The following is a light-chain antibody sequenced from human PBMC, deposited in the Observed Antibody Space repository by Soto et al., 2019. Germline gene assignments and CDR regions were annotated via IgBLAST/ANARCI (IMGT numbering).Light chain of an antibody. CDR1: SSDVGGYNY. V-gene: IGLV2-14*01. CDR3: SSYSSSITLV. Sequence: SVLTQPASVSGSPGQSITISCTGTSSDVGGYNYVSWYQQHPGKAPKLMIYDVSNRPSGVSNRFSGSKSGNTASLTISGLQAEDEADYYCSSYSSSITLVFGGGTQLTVL. J-gene: IGLJ2*01. CDR2: DVS.